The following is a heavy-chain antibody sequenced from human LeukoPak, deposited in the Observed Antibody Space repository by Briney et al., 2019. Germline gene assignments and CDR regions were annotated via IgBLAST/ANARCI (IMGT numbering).Heavy chain of an antibody. CDR2: IYTSGST. J-gene: IGHJ4*02. CDR3: ARVRCRSTRCYVIDY. Sequence: SETLSLTCTVSGGSISSYYWSWIRQPAGKGLEWIGRIYTSGSTNYNPSLKSRVTMSVDTSKNQFSLKLSSVTAADTAVYYCARVRCRSTRCYVIDYWGQGTLVTGSS. D-gene: IGHD2-2*01. CDR1: GGSISSYY. V-gene: IGHV4-4*07.